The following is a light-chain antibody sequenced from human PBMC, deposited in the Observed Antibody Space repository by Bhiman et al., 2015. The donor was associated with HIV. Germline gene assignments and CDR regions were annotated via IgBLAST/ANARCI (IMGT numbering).Light chain of an antibody. J-gene: IGLJ2*01. Sequence: QSALTQPASVSGSPGQSITISCTGTSSDVGGYNYVSWYQQLPGTAPKLLIYENTKRPSGIPDRFSGSKSGTSATLGITGLQTGDEADYYCGTWDSSLSAVVFGGGTKLTVL. CDR1: SSDVGGYNY. V-gene: IGLV1-51*02. CDR3: GTWDSSLSAVV. CDR2: ENT.